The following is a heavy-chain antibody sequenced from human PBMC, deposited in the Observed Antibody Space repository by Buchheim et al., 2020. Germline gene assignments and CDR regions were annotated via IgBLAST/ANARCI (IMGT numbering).Heavy chain of an antibody. CDR2: INPSGGSP. CDR1: GYTFPSSY. CDR3: ARDAVVTNYFDY. Sequence: QVQLVQSGPEVTKPGASVKVSCKASGYTFPSSYMHWVRQAPGQGLAWMGIINPSGGSPSYAQKFQGRVTMTRARSPSTAHMELSSLRSEDTAGYYWARDAVVTNYFDYWGQGTL. D-gene: IGHD4-23*01. V-gene: IGHV1-46*01. J-gene: IGHJ4*02.